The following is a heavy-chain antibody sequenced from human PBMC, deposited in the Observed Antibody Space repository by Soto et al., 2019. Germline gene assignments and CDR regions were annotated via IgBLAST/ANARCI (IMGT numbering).Heavy chain of an antibody. CDR1: GGSFSGYY. D-gene: IGHD4-17*01. J-gene: IGHJ6*03. CDR2: INHSGST. Sequence: SETLSLTCAVYGGSFSGYYWSWIRQPPGKGLEWIGEINHSGSTNYNPSLKSRVTISVDTSKNQFSLKLSSVTAADTAVYYCARLRGLRLRWHTNYYYYMDVWGKGTTVTVSS. V-gene: IGHV4-34*01. CDR3: ARLRGLRLRWHTNYYYYMDV.